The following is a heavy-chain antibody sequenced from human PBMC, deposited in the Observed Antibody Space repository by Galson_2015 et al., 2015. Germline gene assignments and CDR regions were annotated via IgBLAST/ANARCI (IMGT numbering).Heavy chain of an antibody. CDR2: ISGSGGST. J-gene: IGHJ4*02. CDR1: GFTFSSYV. Sequence: LRLSCAASGFTFSSYVMSWVRQAPGKGLEWVSVISGSGGSTYYADSVKGRFTISRDNSMNTLYLQMNSLRAEDTAVYYCAKHSSTPWYYFDYWGLGTLVTVSS. V-gene: IGHV3-23*01. CDR3: AKHSSTPWYYFDY. D-gene: IGHD1-26*01.